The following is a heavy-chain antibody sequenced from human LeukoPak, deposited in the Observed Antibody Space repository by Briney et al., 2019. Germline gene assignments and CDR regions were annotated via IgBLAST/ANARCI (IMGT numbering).Heavy chain of an antibody. Sequence: GGSLRLSCAASGFTLDDYTMHWVRQAPGKGLEWVSLISWDGGSTYYADSVKGRFTISRDNAKNSLYLQMNSLRAEDTAVYYCARPHGSVAGGSRFDYWGQGTLVTVSS. CDR2: ISWDGGST. CDR1: GFTLDDYT. D-gene: IGHD6-19*01. V-gene: IGHV3-43*01. J-gene: IGHJ4*02. CDR3: ARPHGSVAGGSRFDY.